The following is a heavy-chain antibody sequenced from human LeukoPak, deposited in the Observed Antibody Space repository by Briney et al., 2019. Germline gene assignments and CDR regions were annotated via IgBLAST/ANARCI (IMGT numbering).Heavy chain of an antibody. CDR3: AKNKGYDSSGYYSGGGFDY. CDR2: ISGSGGST. Sequence: PGGSLRLSCAASGFTFSSYAMGWVRQAPGKGLEWVSGISGSGGSTYYADSVKGRFTISRDNSKNTLYLQMNSLRAEDTAVYYCAKNKGYDSSGYYSGGGFDYWGQGTLVTVSS. J-gene: IGHJ4*02. D-gene: IGHD3-22*01. CDR1: GFTFSSYA. V-gene: IGHV3-23*01.